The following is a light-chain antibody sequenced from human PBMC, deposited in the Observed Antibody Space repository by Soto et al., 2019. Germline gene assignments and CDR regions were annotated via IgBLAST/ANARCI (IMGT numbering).Light chain of an antibody. CDR1: QSVSSY. J-gene: IGKJ5*01. CDR3: QQRHMWPIT. Sequence: EIVLTQSPATLSLSPGARAPLSCRASQSVSSYLAWYPQKPGQAPRLLIYDAYNRATGIPPRFSGSGSGTDFTLTISSLEPEDSAVYYCQQRHMWPITFGQGTRLEIK. V-gene: IGKV3-11*01. CDR2: DAY.